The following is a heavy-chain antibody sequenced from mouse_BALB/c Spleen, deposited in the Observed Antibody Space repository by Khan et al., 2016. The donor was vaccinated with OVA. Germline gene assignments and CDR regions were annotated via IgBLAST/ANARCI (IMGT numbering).Heavy chain of an antibody. Sequence: QVQLKESGPGLVAPSQSLSITCNVSGFSLTSYGVHWVRQPPGKGLEWLGVIWAGGSTNYNSAHMSRLSISKDNSKSQVFVKMNSLQTDDTAMYYCARLEDIWGQGTTLTVSS. D-gene: IGHD1-3*01. CDR3: ARLEDI. J-gene: IGHJ2*01. V-gene: IGHV2-9*02. CDR1: GFSLTSYG. CDR2: IWAGGST.